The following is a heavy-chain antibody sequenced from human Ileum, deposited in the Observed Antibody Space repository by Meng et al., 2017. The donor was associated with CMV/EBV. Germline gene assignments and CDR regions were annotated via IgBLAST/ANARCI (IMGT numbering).Heavy chain of an antibody. CDR1: GFTFSSYW. V-gene: IGHV3-74*01. CDR2: INSDGSST. CDR3: ARDPGDFWSAISGYYYGMDV. D-gene: IGHD3-3*01. Sequence: GESLKISCAASGFTFSSYWMHWVRQAPGKGLVWISRINSDGSSTSYADSVKGRFTISRDNAKNTLYMQMNSLRAEDTAVYYCARDPGDFWSAISGYYYGMDVWGQGTTVTGSS. J-gene: IGHJ6*02.